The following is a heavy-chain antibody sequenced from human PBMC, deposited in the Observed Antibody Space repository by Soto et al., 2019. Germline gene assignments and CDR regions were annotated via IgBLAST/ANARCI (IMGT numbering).Heavy chain of an antibody. Sequence: GGSLRLSCAASGFTFSSYAMSWVRQAPGKGLEWVSAISGSGGSTYYADSVKGRFTISRDNSKNTLYLQMNSLRAEDTAVYYCAKAEEFWSGQTYGKDVWGQGTTVTVSS. CDR3: AKAEEFWSGQTYGKDV. J-gene: IGHJ6*02. CDR1: GFTFSSYA. CDR2: ISGSGGST. V-gene: IGHV3-23*01. D-gene: IGHD3-3*01.